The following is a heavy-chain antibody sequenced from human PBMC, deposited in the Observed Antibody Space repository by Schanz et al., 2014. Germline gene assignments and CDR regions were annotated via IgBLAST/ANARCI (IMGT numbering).Heavy chain of an antibody. D-gene: IGHD3-3*01. V-gene: IGHV3-21*04. J-gene: IGHJ6*02. CDR3: ARFLARYQYYGVDV. Sequence: EVQLVESGGGLVKPGESLRLSCAASGFIFSAYTMNWVRQAPGKGLEWVSSISSGGRNISYADSVKGRFSISRDNGETSVYLQINSLRVEDTAVYYCARFLARYQYYGVDVWGQGTTVIVSS. CDR2: ISSGGRNI. CDR1: GFIFSAYT.